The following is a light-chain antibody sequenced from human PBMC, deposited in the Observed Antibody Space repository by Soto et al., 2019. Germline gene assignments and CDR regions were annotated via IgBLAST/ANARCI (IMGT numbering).Light chain of an antibody. CDR2: EVT. V-gene: IGLV2-8*01. CDR1: SSDVGGYAY. J-gene: IGLJ3*02. CDR3: NSFAGRNTWV. Sequence: QSALTQPPSASGSPGQSVTISCTGTSSDVGGYAYVSWYQQHPGKAPKLVIYEVTKRPSGVPDRFSASKSGNTASLTVSGLQAEDEADYYCNSFAGRNTWVFGGGTKLTVL.